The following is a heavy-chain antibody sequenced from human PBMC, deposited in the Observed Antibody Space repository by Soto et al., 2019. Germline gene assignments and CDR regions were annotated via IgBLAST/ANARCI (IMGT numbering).Heavy chain of an antibody. D-gene: IGHD6-13*01. Sequence: QVQLVQSGAEVKKPGSSVKVSCKASGGTFSSYAISWVRQAPGQGLEWMGGIIPIFGTANYAQKFQGRVTITADKSTSTAYMELSRLRSEDTAVYYCARDWEYSSSSDDAFDIWGQGTMVTVSS. CDR2: IIPIFGTA. J-gene: IGHJ3*02. V-gene: IGHV1-69*06. CDR3: ARDWEYSSSSDDAFDI. CDR1: GGTFSSYA.